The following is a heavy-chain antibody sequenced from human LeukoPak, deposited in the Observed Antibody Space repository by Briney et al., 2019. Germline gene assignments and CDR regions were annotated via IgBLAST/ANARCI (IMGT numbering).Heavy chain of an antibody. Sequence: GRSLRLSCAASGFTLSSYVMHWVRQAPGRGLEWVAVIRYDGSNKYYADSVRGRFTISRDNSKNTLFLQMNSLRAEDTAVYYCAGDSGNSQGGFDYWGQGSLVTVSS. V-gene: IGHV3-33*01. CDR3: AGDSGNSQGGFDY. J-gene: IGHJ4*02. CDR2: IRYDGSNK. CDR1: GFTLSSYV. D-gene: IGHD1-26*01.